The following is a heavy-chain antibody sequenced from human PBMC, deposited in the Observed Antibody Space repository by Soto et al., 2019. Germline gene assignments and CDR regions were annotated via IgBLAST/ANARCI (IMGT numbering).Heavy chain of an antibody. Sequence: GGSLRLSCAAPGVTFSSSPMSWVRQAPGKGLEWVSAISGSGGSTYYADSVKGRFTISRDNSKNTLYLQMNSLRAEDTAVYYCAKDLDIVVVPAAMLGWGQGTLVTVSS. CDR3: AKDLDIVVVPAAMLG. V-gene: IGHV3-23*01. CDR1: GVTFSSSP. CDR2: ISGSGGST. J-gene: IGHJ4*02. D-gene: IGHD2-2*03.